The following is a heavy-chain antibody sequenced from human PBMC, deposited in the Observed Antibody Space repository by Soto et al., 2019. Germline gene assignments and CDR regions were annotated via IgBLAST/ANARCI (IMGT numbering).Heavy chain of an antibody. CDR1: GFTFISYS. D-gene: IGHD2-2*01. Sequence: GGSLRLSCAASGFTFISYSMNWVRQAPGKGLEWVSSISSSSSYIYYADSVKGRFTISRDNAKNSLYLQMNSLRAEDTAVYYCARNRLGYCSSTSCPRGDVWGQGTTVTVSS. CDR2: ISSSSSYI. J-gene: IGHJ6*02. V-gene: IGHV3-21*01. CDR3: ARNRLGYCSSTSCPRGDV.